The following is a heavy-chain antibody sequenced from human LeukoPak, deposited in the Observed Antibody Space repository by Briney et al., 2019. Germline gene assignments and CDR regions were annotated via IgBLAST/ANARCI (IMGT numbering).Heavy chain of an antibody. CDR1: GGSISSGGYY. CDR3: ARDSQDTAPFDY. V-gene: IGHV4-30-2*01. CDR2: IYHSGST. Sequence: SETLSLTCTVSGGSISSGGYYWSWIRQPPGKSLEWIGYIYHSGSTYYNPSLKSRVTISVDRSKNQFSLKLSSVTAADTAVYYCARDSQDTAPFDYWGQGTLVTVSS. J-gene: IGHJ4*02. D-gene: IGHD5-18*01.